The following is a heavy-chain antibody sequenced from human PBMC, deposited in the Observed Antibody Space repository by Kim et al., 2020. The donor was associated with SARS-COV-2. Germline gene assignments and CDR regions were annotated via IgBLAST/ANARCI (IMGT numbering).Heavy chain of an antibody. CDR1: GFTFSSYS. CDR2: ISSSSSTI. V-gene: IGHV3-48*02. D-gene: IGHD5-12*01. Sequence: GGSLRLSCAASGFTFSSYSMNWVRQAPGKGLEWVSYISSSSSTIYYADSVKGRFTISRDNAKNSLYLQMNSLRDEDTAVYYCARDSAPAFSGYESYNWFDPWGQGTLVTVSS. CDR3: ARDSAPAFSGYESYNWFDP. J-gene: IGHJ5*02.